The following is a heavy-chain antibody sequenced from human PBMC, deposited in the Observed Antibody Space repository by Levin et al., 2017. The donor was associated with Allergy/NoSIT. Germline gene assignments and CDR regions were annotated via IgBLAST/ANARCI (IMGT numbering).Heavy chain of an antibody. CDR3: ARLFDKSATTVFSPVKWFDP. CDR1: GVSISSYH. V-gene: IGHV4-59*01. J-gene: IGHJ5*02. D-gene: IGHD4-17*01. CDR2: VSYSGDT. Sequence: PSETLSLTCTVSGVSISSYHWSWVRQPPGEGPEWIGYVSYSGDTNYNPSLKSRVTISRDMSKNQFSLKLNSVTAADTAVYYCARLFDKSATTVFSPVKWFDPWGQGTLVTVSS.